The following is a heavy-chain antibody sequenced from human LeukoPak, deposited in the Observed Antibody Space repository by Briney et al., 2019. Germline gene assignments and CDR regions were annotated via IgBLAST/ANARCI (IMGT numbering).Heavy chain of an antibody. CDR3: ARDQSPGWFDP. Sequence: GGSLRLSCAASGFTFSSYAMHWVRQAPGKGLEWVAVISYDGSNKYYADSVKGRFTISGDNAKNTLYLQINTLRTEDTAVYFCARDQSPGWFDPWGQGTRVTVSS. CDR2: ISYDGSNK. J-gene: IGHJ5*02. CDR1: GFTFSSYA. V-gene: IGHV3-30-3*01.